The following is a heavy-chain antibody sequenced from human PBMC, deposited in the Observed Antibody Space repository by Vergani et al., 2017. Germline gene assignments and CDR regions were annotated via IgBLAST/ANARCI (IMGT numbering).Heavy chain of an antibody. Sequence: EVQLVESGGGLVKPGGSLRHSCAASGFTFSSYSMNWVRQAPGKGLEWVSSISSSSSYIYYAESVKGRFTISRDNAKNSLYLQMNSLRAEDKAVYYCARPRRTQLSHMDVWGQGTTVTVSS. J-gene: IGHJ6*02. CDR2: ISSSSSYI. CDR1: GFTFSSYS. V-gene: IGHV3-21*01. D-gene: IGHD1-1*01. CDR3: ARPRRTQLSHMDV.